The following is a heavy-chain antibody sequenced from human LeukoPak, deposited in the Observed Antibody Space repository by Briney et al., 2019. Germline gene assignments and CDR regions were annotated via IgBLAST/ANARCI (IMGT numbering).Heavy chain of an antibody. V-gene: IGHV4-34*01. J-gene: IGHJ6*02. CDR1: GGSISTYY. Sequence: RASETLSLTCTVSGGSISTYYWSWIRQPPGKGLEWIGEINHSGSTNYNPSLKSRVTISVDTSKNQFSLKLSSVTAADTAVYYCARMNPAAISHYYGMDVWGQGTTVTVSS. CDR2: INHSGST. D-gene: IGHD2-2*02. CDR3: ARMNPAAISHYYGMDV.